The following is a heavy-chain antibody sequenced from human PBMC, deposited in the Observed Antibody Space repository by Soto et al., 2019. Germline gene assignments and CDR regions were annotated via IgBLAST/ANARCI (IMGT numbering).Heavy chain of an antibody. V-gene: IGHV4-39*01. J-gene: IGHJ4*02. CDR3: ARPGTGIDY. CDR2: ISYSGST. Sequence: QLQLQESGPGLVKPSETLSLTCTVSGGSISSSTYYWGWIRQPPGKGLEWIGSISYSGSTYYNPSLKSRVTXXVDTSKNHFSLKLTSVTAADTAVYYCARPGTGIDYWGQGTLVTVSS. CDR1: GGSISSSTYY. D-gene: IGHD1-1*01.